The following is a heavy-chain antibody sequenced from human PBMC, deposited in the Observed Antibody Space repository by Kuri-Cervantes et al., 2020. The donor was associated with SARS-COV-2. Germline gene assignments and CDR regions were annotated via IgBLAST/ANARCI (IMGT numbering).Heavy chain of an antibody. J-gene: IGHJ4*02. D-gene: IGHD7-27*01. CDR1: GGSFSGYY. Sequence: GSLRLSCAVYGGSFSGYYWSWIRQPPGKGLEWIGEINHSGSTNYNPSLKSRVTISVDTSKNQFSLKLSSVTAADTAVYYCAMRSGDFDYWGQGTLVTGYS. V-gene: IGHV4-34*01. CDR2: INHSGST. CDR3: AMRSGDFDY.